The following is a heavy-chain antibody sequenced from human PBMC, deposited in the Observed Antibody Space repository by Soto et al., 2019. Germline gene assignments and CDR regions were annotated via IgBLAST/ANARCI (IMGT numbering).Heavy chain of an antibody. CDR3: TRNDAFDI. CDR1: GFAFSSVW. J-gene: IGHJ3*02. CDR2: IKTKSDGGPT. Sequence: GGSLRLSCVASGFAFSSVWMNWVRQAPGKGLEWVGRIKTKSDGGPTDYAAPVKGRFTISRDDSKNTVYLQMNSPKTEDTGLYYCTRNDAFDIWGQGTTVTVSS. V-gene: IGHV3-15*07.